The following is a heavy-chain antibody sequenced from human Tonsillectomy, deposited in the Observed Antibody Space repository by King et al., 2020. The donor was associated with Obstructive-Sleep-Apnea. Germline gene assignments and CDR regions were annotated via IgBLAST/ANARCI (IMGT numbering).Heavy chain of an antibody. J-gene: IGHJ4*02. CDR2: ISAGGFT. CDR3: ARDRYTTGWYARYFDY. V-gene: IGHV3-66*01. Sequence: AQLVQSGGGLVQPGGSLRLSCAASGFIVSNKYMSWFRQAPGKGLEWVSIISAGGFTNYADSVKGRFIISRDDSKNTLYLQINSLRSDDTAVYYCARDRYTTGWYARYFDYWGQGTLVTVSS. CDR1: GFIVSNKY. D-gene: IGHD6-19*01.